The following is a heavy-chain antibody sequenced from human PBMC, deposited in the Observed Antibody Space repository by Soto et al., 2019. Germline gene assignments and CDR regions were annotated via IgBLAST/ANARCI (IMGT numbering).Heavy chain of an antibody. D-gene: IGHD4-17*01. CDR3: ARARDYDYHYSGMDV. V-gene: IGHV3-48*03. Sequence: EVQLVESGGGLVQPGGSLTLSCVASGFTFSSHEMKWVRQAPGKGLEWVSYISGVGSTKYYADSMKGRFTISRDNAKNSLYLQMKSLRAEDTAVYYCARARDYDYHYSGMDVWGQGTTVTVSS. CDR2: ISGVGSTK. J-gene: IGHJ6*02. CDR1: GFTFSSHE.